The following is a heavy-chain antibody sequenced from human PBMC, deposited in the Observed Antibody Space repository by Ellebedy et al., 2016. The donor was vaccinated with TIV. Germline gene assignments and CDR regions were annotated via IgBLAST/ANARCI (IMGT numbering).Heavy chain of an antibody. D-gene: IGHD1-14*01. J-gene: IGHJ5*02. CDR1: GASVRNSNDY. CDR2: VFYTGST. CDR3: ARWSYHFTSNNRWFDP. Sequence: GSLRLXXSVSGASVRNSNDYWTWIRQPPGKQPEWIGNVFYTGSTNYSPSLKSRVSISLDTSNNQFFLRLRSVTAADTAVYYCARWSYHFTSNNRWFDPWGQGTLVTVSS. V-gene: IGHV4-61*01.